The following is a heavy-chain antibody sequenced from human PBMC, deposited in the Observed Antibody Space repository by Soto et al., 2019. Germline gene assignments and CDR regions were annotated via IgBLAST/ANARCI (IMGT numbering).Heavy chain of an antibody. CDR2: ISGSGGST. CDR1: GFTFSSYA. Sequence: EVQLLESGGGLVQPGGSLRLSCAASGFTFSSYAMSWVRQAPGKGLEWVSAISGSGGSTYYADSVKGRFTISRDNSKNTLYLYINSLRAEDTAVYYCAQEGVWGSGYYYDSWGQGTLVTVSS. V-gene: IGHV3-23*01. J-gene: IGHJ5*01. CDR3: AQEGVWGSGYYYDS. D-gene: IGHD3-22*01.